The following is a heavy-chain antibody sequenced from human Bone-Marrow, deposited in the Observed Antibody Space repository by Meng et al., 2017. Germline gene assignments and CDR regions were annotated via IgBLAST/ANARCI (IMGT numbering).Heavy chain of an antibody. Sequence: GESLKISCSASGFNFGDSAMSWVRQAPGKGLEWVSAISGSGGSTYYADSVKGRFTISRDNSKNTLYLQMNSLRAEDTAVYYCATLVVPAAMRVFDYWGQGTLVTVSS. D-gene: IGHD2-2*01. CDR2: ISGSGGST. J-gene: IGHJ4*02. V-gene: IGHV3-23*01. CDR1: GFNFGDSA. CDR3: ATLVVPAAMRVFDY.